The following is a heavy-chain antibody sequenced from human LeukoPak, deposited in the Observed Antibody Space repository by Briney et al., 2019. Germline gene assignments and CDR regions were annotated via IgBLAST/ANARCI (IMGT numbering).Heavy chain of an antibody. CDR2: IYHSGST. CDR1: GYSISSGYY. V-gene: IGHV4-38-2*02. J-gene: IGHJ4*02. D-gene: IGHD2-2*01. Sequence: SETLSLTCAVSGYSISSGYYWGWIRQPPGKRLEWIGSIYHSGSTYYNPSLKSRVTISVDTSKNQFSLKLSSVTAADTAVYYCAREFRVVVPAAIDYFDYWGQGTLVTVSS. CDR3: AREFRVVVPAAIDYFDY.